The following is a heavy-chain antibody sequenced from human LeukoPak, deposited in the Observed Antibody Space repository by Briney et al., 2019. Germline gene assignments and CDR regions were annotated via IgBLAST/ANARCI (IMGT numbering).Heavy chain of an antibody. CDR1: GGSISSYY. CDR3: AREFARAGQQLVPPNPNFDY. V-gene: IGHV4-4*07. D-gene: IGHD6-13*01. CDR2: IYTSGST. Sequence: PSETLSLTCTVSGGSISSYYWSWIRQPAGKGLEWIGRIYTSGSTNYNPSLKSRVTMSVDTSKNQFSLKLSSVTAADTAVYYCAREFARAGQQLVPPNPNFDYWGQGTLVTVSS. J-gene: IGHJ4*02.